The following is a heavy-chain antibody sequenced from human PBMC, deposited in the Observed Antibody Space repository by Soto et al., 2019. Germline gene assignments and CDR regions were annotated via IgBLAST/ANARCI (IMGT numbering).Heavy chain of an antibody. Sequence: GESLKISCKGSGYSFTSYWISWVRQMPGKGLEWMGRIDPSDSDTRYSPSFQGQVTISADKSISTAYLQWSSLKASDTAMYYCARDARGYYYDSSGPPDAFDIWGQGTMVTVSS. D-gene: IGHD3-22*01. CDR2: IDPSDSDT. CDR3: ARDARGYYYDSSGPPDAFDI. J-gene: IGHJ3*02. V-gene: IGHV5-10-1*04. CDR1: GYSFTSYW.